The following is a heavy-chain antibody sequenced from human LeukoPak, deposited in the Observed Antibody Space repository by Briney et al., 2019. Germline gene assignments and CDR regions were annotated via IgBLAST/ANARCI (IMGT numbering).Heavy chain of an antibody. CDR3: ARVRRYSSGWYDAFDI. J-gene: IGHJ3*02. CDR2: ISSSSSTI. Sequence: LASETLSLTCTVSGGSISGYYWSWVRQAPGKGLEWVSYISSSSSTIYYADSVKGRFTISRDNAKNSLYLQMNSLRAEDTAVYYCARVRRYSSGWYDAFDIWGQGTMVTVSS. D-gene: IGHD6-19*01. V-gene: IGHV3-48*04. CDR1: GGSISGYY.